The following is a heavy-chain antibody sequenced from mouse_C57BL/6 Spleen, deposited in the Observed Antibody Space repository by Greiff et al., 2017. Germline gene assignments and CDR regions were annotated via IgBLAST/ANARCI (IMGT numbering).Heavy chain of an antibody. V-gene: IGHV1-82*01. D-gene: IGHD2-4*01. CDR1: GYAFSGSW. CDR3: AMITRSYFDY. J-gene: IGHJ2*01. Sequence: VKLQESGPELVKPGASVKISCKASGYAFSGSWMNWVKQRPGKGLEWIGRIYPGDGDTNYNGKFKGKATLTADKSSSTAYMQLSSLTSEDSAVYFCAMITRSYFDYWGQGTTLTVSS. CDR2: IYPGDGDT.